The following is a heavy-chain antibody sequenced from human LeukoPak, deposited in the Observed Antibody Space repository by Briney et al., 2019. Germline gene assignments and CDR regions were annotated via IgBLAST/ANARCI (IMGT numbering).Heavy chain of an antibody. CDR2: IIGSGGST. CDR3: AKARSHSSSLYYFDY. D-gene: IGHD6-6*01. V-gene: IGHV3-23*01. CDR1: GFTFSSYA. J-gene: IGHJ4*02. Sequence: GGSLRLSCAASGFTFSSYAMSWVRQAPGEGLEWVSAIIGSGGSTYYADSVKGRFTISRDNSKNTLYLQMNSLRAEDTAVYYCAKARSHSSSLYYFDYWGQGTLVTVSS.